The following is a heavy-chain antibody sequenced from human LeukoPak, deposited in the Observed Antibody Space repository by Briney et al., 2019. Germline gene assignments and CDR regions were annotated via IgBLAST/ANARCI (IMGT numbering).Heavy chain of an antibody. V-gene: IGHV4-59*01. CDR1: GGSISSYY. D-gene: IGHD3-3*01. CDR3: AHGRDFAIFGGDYYMDV. J-gene: IGHJ6*03. CDR2: IYYSGST. Sequence: SETLSLTCTVSGGSISSYYWSWIRQPPGKGLEWIGYIYYSGSTNYNPSLKSRVTISVDTSKNQFSLKLSSVTAADTAVYYCAHGRDFAIFGGDYYMDVWGKGTTVTVSS.